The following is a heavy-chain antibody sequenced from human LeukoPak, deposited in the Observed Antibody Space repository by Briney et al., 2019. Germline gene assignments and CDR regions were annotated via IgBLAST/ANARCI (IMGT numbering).Heavy chain of an antibody. D-gene: IGHD2-2*01. J-gene: IGHJ3*02. V-gene: IGHV1-18*01. CDR3: ARDRTHDAFDI. Sequence: GASVKVSCKASGYTFTSYGITWVRRAHGQGLEWLGWIRVYNGNTNYAKNFQDRVTMTTDTSTNTAYMELSSLRFDDTAVYYCARDRTHDAFDIWGQGTMVTVSS. CDR1: GYTFTSYG. CDR2: IRVYNGNT.